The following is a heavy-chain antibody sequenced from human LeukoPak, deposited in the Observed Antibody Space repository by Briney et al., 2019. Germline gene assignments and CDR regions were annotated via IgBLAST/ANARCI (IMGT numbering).Heavy chain of an antibody. Sequence: ASVKVSCKASGYTFTSYYMHWVRQAPGQGLEWMGIINPSGGSTSYAQKFQGRVTMTRNTSISTAYMELSSLRSEDTAVYYCAREGTSGYYFDYWGQGTLVTVSS. D-gene: IGHD1-1*01. CDR1: GYTFTSYY. J-gene: IGHJ4*02. V-gene: IGHV1-46*01. CDR2: INPSGGST. CDR3: AREGTSGYYFDY.